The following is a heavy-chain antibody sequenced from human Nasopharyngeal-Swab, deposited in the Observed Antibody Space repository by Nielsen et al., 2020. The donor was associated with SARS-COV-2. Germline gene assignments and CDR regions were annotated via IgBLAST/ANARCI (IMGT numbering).Heavy chain of an antibody. V-gene: IGHV4-39*07. CDR3: ARERGRGGIWNYYYYYMDV. J-gene: IGHJ6*03. CDR2: IYYSGST. CDR1: GGSISSSSYY. Sequence: LETLSLTCTVSGGSISSSSYYWGWIRQPPGKGLEWIGSIYYSGSTYYNPSLKSRVTISVDTSKNQFSLKLRSVTAADTAVYYCARERGRGGIWNYYYYYMDVWGKGTTVTVSS. D-gene: IGHD3-10*01.